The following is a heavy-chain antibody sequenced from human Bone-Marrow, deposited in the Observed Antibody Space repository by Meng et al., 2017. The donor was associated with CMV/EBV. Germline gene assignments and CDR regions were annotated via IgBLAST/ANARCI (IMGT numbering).Heavy chain of an antibody. CDR3: ARTPWDYGGNSYYFDY. CDR1: GGSISSYY. Sequence: SETLSFTCTVSGGSISSYYWSWIRQPPGKGLEWIGYIYYSGSTNYNPSLKSRVTISVDTSKNQFSLKLSSVTAADTAVYYCARTPWDYGGNSYYFDYWGQGTLVTVSS. V-gene: IGHV4-59*01. J-gene: IGHJ4*02. D-gene: IGHD4-23*01. CDR2: IYYSGST.